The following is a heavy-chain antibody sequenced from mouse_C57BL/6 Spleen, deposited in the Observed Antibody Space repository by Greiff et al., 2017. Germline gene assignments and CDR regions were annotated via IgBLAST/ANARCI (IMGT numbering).Heavy chain of an antibody. D-gene: IGHD1-1*01. Sequence: EVMLVESGAELVKPGASVKLSCTASGFNIKDYYMHWVKQRTEQGLEWIGRIDPEDGETKYAPKFQGKATITADTSSNTAYLQLSSLTSEDTAVYYCARWGIYYYGSSSYWYFDVWGTGTTVTVSS. CDR3: ARWGIYYYGSSSYWYFDV. J-gene: IGHJ1*03. CDR1: GFNIKDYY. CDR2: IDPEDGET. V-gene: IGHV14-2*01.